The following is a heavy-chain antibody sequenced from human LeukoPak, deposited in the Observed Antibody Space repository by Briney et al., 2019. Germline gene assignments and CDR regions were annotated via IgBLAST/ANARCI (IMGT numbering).Heavy chain of an antibody. CDR1: GGSISSGGYS. CDR2: IYHSGST. J-gene: IGHJ6*02. V-gene: IGHV4-30-2*01. Sequence: SQTLSLTCAVSGGSISSGGYSWSWIRQPPGKGLEWIGYIYHSGSTYYNPSLKSRVTISVDRSKNQFSLKLSSVTAADTAVYYCARGFRYGDYYYGMDVWGQGTTVTVSS. CDR3: ARGFRYGDYYYGMDV. D-gene: IGHD4-17*01.